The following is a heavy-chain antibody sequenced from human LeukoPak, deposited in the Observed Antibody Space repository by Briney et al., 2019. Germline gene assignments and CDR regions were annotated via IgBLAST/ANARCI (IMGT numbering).Heavy chain of an antibody. CDR1: GGSFSVYY. J-gene: IGHJ4*02. D-gene: IGHD3-10*01. V-gene: IGHV4-34*01. CDR2: INHSGST. CDR3: ARGLDGSPGGYDY. Sequence: SETLSLTCAVYGGSFSVYYWSWIRQPPGKGLEWIGEINHSGSTNYNPSLKSRVTISVDTSKNQFSLKLSSVTAADTAVYYCARGLDGSPGGYDYWGQGTLVTVSS.